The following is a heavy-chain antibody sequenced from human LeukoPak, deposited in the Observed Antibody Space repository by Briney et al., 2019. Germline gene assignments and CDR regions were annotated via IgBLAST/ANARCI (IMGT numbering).Heavy chain of an antibody. CDR2: IRYDGSNK. J-gene: IGHJ4*02. Sequence: PGGSLRLSCAASGLTFSSYGMHWVRQAPGKGLEWVAFIRYDGSNKYYADSERGRFTISRDNSKNTLYLQMNSLRAEDTAVYYCAKVAYDFWSGYLTRLLYFDYWGQGTLVTVSS. D-gene: IGHD3-3*01. CDR3: AKVAYDFWSGYLTRLLYFDY. CDR1: GLTFSSYG. V-gene: IGHV3-30*02.